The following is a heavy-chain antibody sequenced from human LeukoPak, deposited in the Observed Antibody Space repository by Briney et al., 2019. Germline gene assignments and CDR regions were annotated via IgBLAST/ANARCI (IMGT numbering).Heavy chain of an antibody. CDR2: ISAYNGNT. J-gene: IGHJ4*02. D-gene: IGHD5-12*01. V-gene: IGHV1-18*04. CDR3: ARGGDYSGYDYYFDY. Sequence: ASVKVSCKASGYTFSGFYIHWVRQAPGQGLEWMGWISAYNGNTNYAQKLQGRVTMTTDTSTSTAYMELRSLRSDDTAVYYCARGGDYSGYDYYFDYWGQGTLVTVSS. CDR1: GYTFSGFY.